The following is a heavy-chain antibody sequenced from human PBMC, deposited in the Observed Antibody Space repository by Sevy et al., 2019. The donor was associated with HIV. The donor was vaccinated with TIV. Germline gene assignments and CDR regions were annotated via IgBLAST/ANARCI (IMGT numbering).Heavy chain of an antibody. CDR3: AKDHPDSGSYYLYYYYYGMDV. Sequence: GGSLRLSCAASGFTFSSYAMSWVRQAPGKGLEWVSAISGSGGSTYYADSVKGRFTISRDNSKNTLYLQMNSLRAEDTAVYYCAKDHPDSGSYYLYYYYYGMDVWGQGTTATVSS. CDR1: GFTFSSYA. D-gene: IGHD1-26*01. V-gene: IGHV3-23*01. J-gene: IGHJ6*02. CDR2: ISGSGGST.